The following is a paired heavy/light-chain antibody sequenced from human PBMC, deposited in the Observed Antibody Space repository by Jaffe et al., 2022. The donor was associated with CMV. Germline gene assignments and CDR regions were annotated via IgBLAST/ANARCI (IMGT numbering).Heavy chain of an antibody. CDR2: IWYDGSNK. Sequence: QVQLVESGGGVVQPGRSLRLSCAASGFTFSSYGMHWVRQAPGKGLEWVAVIWYDGSNKYYADSVKGRFTISRDNSKNTLYLQMNSLRAEDTAVYYCARGSDSSSSVKTRGYYYYYMDVWGKGTTVTVSS. CDR3: ARGSDSSSSVKTRGYYYYYMDV. CDR1: GFTFSSYG. J-gene: IGHJ6*03. D-gene: IGHD6-6*01. V-gene: IGHV3-33*08.
Light chain of an antibody. Sequence: NFMLTQPHSVSESPGKTVTISCTRSSGSIASNYVQWYQQRPGSAPTTVIYEDNQRPSGVPDRFSGSIDSSSNSASLTISGLKTEDEADYYCQSYDSSNVVFGGGTKLTVL. V-gene: IGLV6-57*04. CDR3: QSYDSSNVV. CDR1: SGSIASNY. CDR2: EDN. J-gene: IGLJ2*01.